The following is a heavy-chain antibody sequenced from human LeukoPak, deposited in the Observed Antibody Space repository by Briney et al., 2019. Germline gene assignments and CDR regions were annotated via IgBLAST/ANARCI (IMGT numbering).Heavy chain of an antibody. CDR2: IYGIENT. V-gene: IGHV4-59*08. CDR3: AGRGQRYFRD. CDR1: ADSITSGY. Sequence: KPSETLSLTCSISADSITSGYWSWIRQPPGKGLEWIGYIYGIENTDYNPSLKSRVTISLDTPKNQLSLNLTAVTAADTAVYYCAGRGQRYFRDWGQGTLVTVSS. J-gene: IGHJ1*01.